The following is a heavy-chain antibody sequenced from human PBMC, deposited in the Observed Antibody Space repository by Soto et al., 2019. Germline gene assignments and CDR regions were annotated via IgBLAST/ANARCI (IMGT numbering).Heavy chain of an antibody. Sequence: QVQLVQSGAEVKKPGSSVKVSCKTSGVSFNNNGIGWVRQAPGHGLEWMGGVSPPFRTSNYARKFQGRISITADASTGIVNMELSSLTSDDTAQYYCARVLYYGSGSYSPYGMDVWGQGTTVTDSS. CDR3: ARVLYYGSGSYSPYGMDV. D-gene: IGHD3-10*01. J-gene: IGHJ6*02. V-gene: IGHV1-69*01. CDR1: GVSFNNNG. CDR2: VSPPFRTS.